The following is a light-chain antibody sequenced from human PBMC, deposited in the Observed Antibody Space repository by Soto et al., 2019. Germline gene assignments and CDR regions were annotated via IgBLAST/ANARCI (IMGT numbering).Light chain of an antibody. V-gene: IGLV1-47*01. Sequence: QAVVTQPPSASGTPGLRVTISCSGSSSNIGSNYVYWYQQLPGTAPKLLIYRNNQRPSGVPDRFSGSKSGTSASLAISGLRSEDEADYYCAAWDDSLSGRVVFGGGTKLTVL. CDR1: SSNIGSNY. CDR2: RNN. J-gene: IGLJ2*01. CDR3: AAWDDSLSGRVV.